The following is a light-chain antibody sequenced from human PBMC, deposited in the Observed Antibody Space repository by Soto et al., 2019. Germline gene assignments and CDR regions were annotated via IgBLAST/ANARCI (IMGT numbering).Light chain of an antibody. CDR1: EDIRTS. CDR3: QHYDNLPPLT. J-gene: IGKJ3*01. Sequence: DIQMTQSPSSLSASVGARVSITCQASEDIRTSLSWFQHKPGRAPKLLIYGASYLETGVPSRFRGSGSGTDFTLTISSLQPEDTATYYCQHYDNLPPLTFGPGTMVDIK. CDR2: GAS. V-gene: IGKV1-33*01.